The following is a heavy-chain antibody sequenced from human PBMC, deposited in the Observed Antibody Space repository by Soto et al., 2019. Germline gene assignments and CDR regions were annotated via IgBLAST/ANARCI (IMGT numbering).Heavy chain of an antibody. CDR3: ARGRSRIAVAGTDY. J-gene: IGHJ4*02. CDR2: FIPILDLT. D-gene: IGHD6-19*01. CDR1: GDTFSSYT. V-gene: IGHV1-69*02. Sequence: GASVKVSCKASGDTFSSYTINWVRQAPGQGLEWMGRFIPILDLTNYAQKFQGRVTITADKSTSTAYMELSSLRAEDTAMYYCARGRSRIAVAGTDYWGQGTLVTVSS.